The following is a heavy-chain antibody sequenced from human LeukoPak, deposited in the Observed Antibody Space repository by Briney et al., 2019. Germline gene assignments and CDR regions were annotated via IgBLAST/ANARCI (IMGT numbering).Heavy chain of an antibody. CDR1: GGSISSYY. Sequence: TSETLSLTCTVSGGSISSYYWSWIRQPPGKGLEWIGYIYYSGSTNYNPSLKSRVTISVDTSKNQFSLKLSSVTAADTAVYYCARHLRLNSSSSWENYYYYYYMDVWGKGTTVTISS. J-gene: IGHJ6*03. CDR2: IYYSGST. CDR3: ARHLRLNSSSSWENYYYYYYMDV. D-gene: IGHD6-13*01. V-gene: IGHV4-59*08.